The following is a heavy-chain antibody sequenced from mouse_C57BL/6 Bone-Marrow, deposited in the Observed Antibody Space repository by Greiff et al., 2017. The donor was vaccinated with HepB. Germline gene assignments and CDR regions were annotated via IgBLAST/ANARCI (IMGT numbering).Heavy chain of an antibody. CDR1: GYSFTGYY. Sequence: EVQLQQSGPELVKPGASVKISCKASGYSFTGYYMNWVKQSPEKSLEWIGEINPSTGGTTYNQKFKAKATLTVDKSSSTAYMQLKSLTSEDSAVYYCARERTPIYGDWYFDVWGTGTTVTVSS. CDR3: ARERTPIYGDWYFDV. D-gene: IGHD1-1*01. V-gene: IGHV1-42*01. CDR2: INPSTGGT. J-gene: IGHJ1*03.